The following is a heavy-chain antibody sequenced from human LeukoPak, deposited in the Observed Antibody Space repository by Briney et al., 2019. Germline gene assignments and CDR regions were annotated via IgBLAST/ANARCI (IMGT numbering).Heavy chain of an antibody. J-gene: IGHJ4*02. CDR2: ISTDGSFT. CDR1: GFTFSNYL. V-gene: IGHV3-74*01. Sequence: PGGSLRLSCAASGFTFSNYLMHWVRQTPGKGLVWISRISTDGSFTNYADSVKGRFSISRDNAKNTLYLQMNSLRVEDTAVYFCAKYVVVVAATHYFDYWGQGTLVTVSS. CDR3: AKYVVVVAATHYFDY. D-gene: IGHD2-15*01.